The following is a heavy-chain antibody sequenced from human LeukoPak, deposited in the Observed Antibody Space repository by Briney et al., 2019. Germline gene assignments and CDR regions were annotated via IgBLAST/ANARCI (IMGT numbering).Heavy chain of an antibody. V-gene: IGHV3-23*01. D-gene: IGHD2-8*01. J-gene: IGHJ4*02. CDR2: ISGSGGST. Sequence: GVLRLSCAASGFTFSSYSMNWVRQAPGKGLEWVSAISGSGGSTYYADSVKGRFTISRDNSKNTLYLQMNSLRAEDTAVYYCASRMLHFDYWGQGTLVTVSS. CDR1: GFTFSSYS. CDR3: ASRMLHFDY.